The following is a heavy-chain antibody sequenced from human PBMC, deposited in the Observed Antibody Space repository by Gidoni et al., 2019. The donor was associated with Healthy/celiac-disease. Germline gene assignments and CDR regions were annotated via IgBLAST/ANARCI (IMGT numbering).Heavy chain of an antibody. CDR3: TRDSDYGDYAVWFDP. D-gene: IGHD4-17*01. Sequence: EVQLVESGGGLVQPGRSLRLPCTASGFTFVDYAMSWVRQAPGKGLEWVGFIRSKAYGGTTEYAASVKGRFTISRDDSKSIAYLQMNSLKTEDTAVYYCTRDSDYGDYAVWFDPWGQGTLVTVSS. CDR1: GFTFVDYA. J-gene: IGHJ5*02. V-gene: IGHV3-49*04. CDR2: IRSKAYGGTT.